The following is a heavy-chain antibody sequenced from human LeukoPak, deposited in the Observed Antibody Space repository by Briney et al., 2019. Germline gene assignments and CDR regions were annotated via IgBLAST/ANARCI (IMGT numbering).Heavy chain of an antibody. CDR2: INWNGDST. V-gene: IGHV3-20*04. CDR3: ARDRYYDTSGFLDC. J-gene: IGHJ4*02. Sequence: PGGSLRLSCAASGFTFDYYGLGWVRQAPGKGLEWVSGINWNGDSTDYADSVKGRFTISRDNAKNSLYLQMNSLRAEDTAVYYCARDRYYDTSGFLDCWGRGTLVTVSS. CDR1: GFTFDYYG. D-gene: IGHD3-22*01.